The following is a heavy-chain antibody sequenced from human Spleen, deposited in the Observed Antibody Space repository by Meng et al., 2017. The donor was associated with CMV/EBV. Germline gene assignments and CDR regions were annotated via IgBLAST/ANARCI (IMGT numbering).Heavy chain of an antibody. CDR3: ARDRYYGSGTYYY. CDR1: GFSFSAYY. CDR2: SSSSGSTI. D-gene: IGHD3-10*01. V-gene: IGHV3-11*01. Sequence: CAASGFSFSAYYISWIRQAPGKGLEWISYSSSSGSTIYYADSVKGRFTVSRDNAKKLLYLQMNSLRAEDTAVYYCARDRYYGSGTYYYWGQGTLVTVSS. J-gene: IGHJ4*02.